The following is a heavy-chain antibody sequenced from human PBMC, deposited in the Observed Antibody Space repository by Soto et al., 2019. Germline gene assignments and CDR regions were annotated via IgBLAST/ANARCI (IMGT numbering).Heavy chain of an antibody. CDR2: IYYSGST. V-gene: IGHV4-59*01. J-gene: IGHJ4*02. D-gene: IGHD2-15*01. CDR3: ARAGAATLSDY. Sequence: NPSETLSLTCTVSGGSISNYYCSWIRQPPGKGLEWIGYIYYSGSTNYNPSLKSRVTISVDTSKNQFSLKLSSVTAADTAVYYCARAGAATLSDYWGQGTLVTVSS. CDR1: GGSISNYY.